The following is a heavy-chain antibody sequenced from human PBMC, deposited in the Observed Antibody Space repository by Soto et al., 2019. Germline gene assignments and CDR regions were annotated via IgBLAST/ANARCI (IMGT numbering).Heavy chain of an antibody. CDR1: GFSLSTRDVG. CDR2: VYWDDDK. D-gene: IGHD2-2*01. Sequence: QITLNESGPTLVKPTQTLTLTCTFSGFSLSTRDVGVGWIRQPPGEALEWLGVVYWDDDKTYSPSLKSRLTITKDTPQNPVVLKMTKRDPVDPAKYSCAHCRGGVASFWGQGTLVTVSS. CDR3: AHCRGGVASF. V-gene: IGHV2-5*02. J-gene: IGHJ4*02.